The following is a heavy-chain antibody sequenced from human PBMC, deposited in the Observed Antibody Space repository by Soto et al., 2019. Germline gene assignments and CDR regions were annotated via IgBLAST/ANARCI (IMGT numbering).Heavy chain of an antibody. V-gene: IGHV5-51*01. Sequence: GESLKISCKGSGYSFTSYWIGWVRQMPGKGLEWMGIIYPGDSDTRYSPSFQGQVTISADKSISTAYLQWSSLKASDTAMYDCARSNQYYYDSSGYDAFDIWGQGTMVTVSS. CDR3: ARSNQYYYDSSGYDAFDI. CDR1: GYSFTSYW. J-gene: IGHJ3*02. D-gene: IGHD3-22*01. CDR2: IYPGDSDT.